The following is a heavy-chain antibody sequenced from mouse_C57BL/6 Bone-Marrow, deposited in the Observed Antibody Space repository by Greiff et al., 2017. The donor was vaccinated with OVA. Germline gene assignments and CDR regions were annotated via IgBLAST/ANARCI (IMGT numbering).Heavy chain of an antibody. CDR3: ARWLLHYFDY. Sequence: EVKLMESGGGLVQPGGSLKLSCAASGFTFSDYYMYLVRQTPEKRLEWVAYISNGGGSTYYPDTVKGRFTISRDNAKNTLYLQMSRLKSEDTAMYYCARWLLHYFDYWGQGTTLTVSS. CDR2: ISNGGGST. J-gene: IGHJ2*01. D-gene: IGHD2-3*01. CDR1: GFTFSDYY. V-gene: IGHV5-12*01.